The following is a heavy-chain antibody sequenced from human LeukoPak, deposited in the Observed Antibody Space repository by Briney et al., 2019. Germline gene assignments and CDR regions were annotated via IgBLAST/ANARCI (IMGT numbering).Heavy chain of an antibody. CDR2: IWYDGSNK. CDR1: GFTFSSYG. Sequence: PGGSLRLSCAASGFTFSSYGMHWVRQAPGKGLEWVAVIWYDGSNKYYADSVKGRFTISRDNSKNTLYLQMNSLRAEDTAVYYCARDPSLRVTLDYWGQGTLVIVSS. V-gene: IGHV3-33*01. CDR3: ARDPSLRVTLDY. J-gene: IGHJ4*02. D-gene: IGHD5/OR15-5a*01.